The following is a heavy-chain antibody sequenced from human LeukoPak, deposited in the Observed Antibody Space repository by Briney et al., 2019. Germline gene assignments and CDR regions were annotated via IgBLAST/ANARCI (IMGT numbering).Heavy chain of an antibody. D-gene: IGHD3-22*01. CDR1: GDSISSYY. J-gene: IGHJ4*02. CDR3: ARGYHDFSGYWLSYFDY. Sequence: SETLSLTCTVSGDSISSYYWTWIRQPPGKGLEWIGYIYYSGSANYNPSLKSRVTISIDTSKNQFSLKLSSVTAADTAVYYCARGYHDFSGYWLSYFDYWGRGTLVTVSS. V-gene: IGHV4-59*01. CDR2: IYYSGSA.